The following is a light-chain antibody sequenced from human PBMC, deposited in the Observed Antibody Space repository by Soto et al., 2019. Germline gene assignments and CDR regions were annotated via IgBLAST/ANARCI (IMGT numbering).Light chain of an antibody. CDR3: RQYGSSPSYT. J-gene: IGKJ2*01. V-gene: IGKV3-20*01. CDR2: GAS. CDR1: QSVSSSSY. Sequence: EIVLTQPPGTLSLSPGERATLSCRASQSVSSSSYLAWYQQKPGQAPRLLIYGASSRATGIPDRFNGSGSATDFTLTISRLEPEDFAVYYCRQYGSSPSYTFGQGTKLEIK.